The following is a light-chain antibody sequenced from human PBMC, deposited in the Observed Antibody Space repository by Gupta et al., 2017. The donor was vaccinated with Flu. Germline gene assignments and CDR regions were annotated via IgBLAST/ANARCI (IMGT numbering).Light chain of an antibody. V-gene: IGLV7-43*01. Sequence: QTVVTQEPSVTVSPGQTVTLTCSSNTGAVTAASYASWFQQRPGQAPRTLIYNTSDRPSWTPARFSGSLFGGKAALTLSGVQPEDEADYHCVLYYGGASWVFGGGTKLAVL. CDR2: NTS. CDR3: VLYYGGASWV. CDR1: TGAVTAASY. J-gene: IGLJ3*02.